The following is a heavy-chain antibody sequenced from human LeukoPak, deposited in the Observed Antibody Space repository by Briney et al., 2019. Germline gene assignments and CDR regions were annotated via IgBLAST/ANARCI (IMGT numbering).Heavy chain of an antibody. Sequence: GGSLRLSCAAPGFSFSSYNMNWVRQAPGKGLEWVSYISGSGSVTYYADSVKGQFTISRDNAKNSLYLQMNSLRAEDTAVYYCARGSCWSGYPNFDYWGQGTLVTVSS. CDR1: GFSFSSYN. CDR2: ISGSGSVT. CDR3: ARGSCWSGYPNFDY. J-gene: IGHJ4*02. D-gene: IGHD3-3*01. V-gene: IGHV3-48*03.